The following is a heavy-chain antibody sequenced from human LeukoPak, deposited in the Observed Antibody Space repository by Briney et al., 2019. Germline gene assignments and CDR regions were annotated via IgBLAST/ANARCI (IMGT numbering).Heavy chain of an antibody. D-gene: IGHD3-10*01. CDR2: ISSSSSYI. V-gene: IGHV3-21*01. CDR3: ARGPPGLWFDYSDY. J-gene: IGHJ4*02. Sequence: GGSLRLSCAASGFTFSSYSMNWVRQAPGKGLEWVSSISSSSSYIYYADSVKGRFTISRDNAKNSLYLQMNSLRAEDTAVYYCARGPPGLWFDYSDYWGQGTLVTVSS. CDR1: GFTFSSYS.